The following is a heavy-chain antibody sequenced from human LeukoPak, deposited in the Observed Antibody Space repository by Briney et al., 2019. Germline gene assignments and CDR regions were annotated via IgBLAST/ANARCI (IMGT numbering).Heavy chain of an antibody. CDR3: AKWGFRDSGSYSY. Sequence: GGSLTVSCAASGFTFSSYSMNWVRQAPGKGLEWVSSISGSSSFIYYADSVKGRFTISRDNAKNSLYLQMNSLRAEDTAVYYCAKWGFRDSGSYSYWGQGTLVTVSS. V-gene: IGHV3-21*01. D-gene: IGHD1-26*01. CDR2: ISGSSSFI. CDR1: GFTFSSYS. J-gene: IGHJ4*02.